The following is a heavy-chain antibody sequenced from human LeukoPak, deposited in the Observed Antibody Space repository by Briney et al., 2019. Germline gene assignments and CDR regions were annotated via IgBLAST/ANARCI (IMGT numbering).Heavy chain of an antibody. J-gene: IGHJ4*02. CDR1: GFTVSSNY. D-gene: IGHD1-26*01. CDR3: ARDRWDSGSYYVD. CDR2: IYSGGST. Sequence: GGSLRLSCAASGFTVSSNYMSWVRQAPGKGLEWVSVIYSGGSTYYADSVKGRFTISRDNSKNTLYPQMNSLRAEDTAVYYCARDRWDSGSYYVDWGQGTLVTVSS. V-gene: IGHV3-53*01.